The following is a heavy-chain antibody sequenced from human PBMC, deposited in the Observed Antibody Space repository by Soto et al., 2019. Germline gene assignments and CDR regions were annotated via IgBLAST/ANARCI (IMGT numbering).Heavy chain of an antibody. CDR3: ARDPTYCSSTSCYAFDI. CDR1: GFTFSSYG. Sequence: GGSLRLSCAASGFTFSSYGMHWVRQAPGKGLEWVAVIWYDGSNKYYADSVKGRFTISRDNSKNTLYLQMNSLRAEDTSVYYWARDPTYCSSTSCYAFDIWGQGTMVTVSS. CDR2: IWYDGSNK. D-gene: IGHD2-2*01. J-gene: IGHJ3*02. V-gene: IGHV3-33*08.